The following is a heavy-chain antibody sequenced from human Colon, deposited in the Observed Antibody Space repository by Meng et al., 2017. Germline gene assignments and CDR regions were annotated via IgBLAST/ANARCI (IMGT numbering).Heavy chain of an antibody. CDR1: GLTFSNYW. J-gene: IGHJ3*02. CDR2: IKQDGSEK. V-gene: IGHV3-7*01. CDR3: TGGHAPQI. Sequence: EGRLVECGGGWVRRGGSLRLSFAVSGLTFSNYWMGWVRQAPGKGLEWVATIKQDGSEKYYVDSVKGRFTISRDNAKSSLYLKMNSLRAEDTALYYCTGGHAPQIWGQGTMVTVSS.